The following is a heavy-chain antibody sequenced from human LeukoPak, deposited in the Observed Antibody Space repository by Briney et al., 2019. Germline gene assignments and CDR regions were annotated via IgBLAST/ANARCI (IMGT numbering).Heavy chain of an antibody. D-gene: IGHD6-19*01. Sequence: GGSLRLSCAASGFTFSSYSMNWVRQAPGEGLEWVSGISGGGGSTQYADSVKGRFTISRDNSKNTLYLQMSSLRAEDTAIYSCAKEIADANGWYADHWGQGTLVTVSA. CDR3: AKEIADANGWYADH. CDR1: GFTFSSYS. V-gene: IGHV3-23*01. CDR2: ISGGGGST. J-gene: IGHJ4*02.